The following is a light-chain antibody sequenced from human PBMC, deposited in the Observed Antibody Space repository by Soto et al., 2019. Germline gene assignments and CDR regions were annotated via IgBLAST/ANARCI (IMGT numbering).Light chain of an antibody. Sequence: QSALTQPRSVSGSPGQSVTISCTGTSSDVGGYNFVSWCQQHPGKAPKLMIYDVSKRPSGVPDRFSGSKSGNTASLTISGLQAEDEADYYCRSYAGSYTWVFGTGTKVTVL. CDR3: RSYAGSYTWV. J-gene: IGLJ1*01. V-gene: IGLV2-11*01. CDR2: DVS. CDR1: SSDVGGYNF.